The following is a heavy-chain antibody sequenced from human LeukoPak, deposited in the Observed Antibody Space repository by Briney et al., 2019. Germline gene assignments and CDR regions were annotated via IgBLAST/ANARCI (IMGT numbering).Heavy chain of an antibody. J-gene: IGHJ4*02. Sequence: GASVKVSCKASGYTFTGYYMHWVRQAPGQGLEWMGWINPNSGGTNYAQKFQGRVTMTRDTSISTAYMELSRLRSDDTAVYYCARATYYHDNSGYYAGDDYWGQGTLVTVSA. CDR1: GYTFTGYY. D-gene: IGHD3-22*01. CDR2: INPNSGGT. CDR3: ARATYYHDNSGYYAGDDY. V-gene: IGHV1-2*02.